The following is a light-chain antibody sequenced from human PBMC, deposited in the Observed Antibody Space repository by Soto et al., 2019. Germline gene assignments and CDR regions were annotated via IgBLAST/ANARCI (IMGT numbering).Light chain of an antibody. V-gene: IGKV3-20*01. CDR2: GAS. Sequence: EIVLTQSPGTLSLSPGKRATLSCRASQSISSSYLAWYQQRPGQAPRLLIYGASSRATGIPDRFSGSGSGTEFTLTISRLEPEDFAVYYCQQYSASPRTFGQGTKLEIK. CDR1: QSISSSY. CDR3: QQYSASPRT. J-gene: IGKJ2*01.